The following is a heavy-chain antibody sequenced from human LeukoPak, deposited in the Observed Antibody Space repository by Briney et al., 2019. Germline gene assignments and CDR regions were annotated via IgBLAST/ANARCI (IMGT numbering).Heavy chain of an antibody. J-gene: IGHJ3*02. D-gene: IGHD2-2*01. CDR2: ISSSSSYI. CDR3: ARATYCSSTSCSYDAFDI. Sequence: GGSLRLSCAASGFTFSSYSMNWVRQAPGKGLEWVSSISSSSSYIYYADSVKGRFTISRDNAKNSLYLQMNGLRAEDTAVYYCARATYCSSTSCSYDAFDIWGQGTMVTVSS. V-gene: IGHV3-21*01. CDR1: GFTFSSYS.